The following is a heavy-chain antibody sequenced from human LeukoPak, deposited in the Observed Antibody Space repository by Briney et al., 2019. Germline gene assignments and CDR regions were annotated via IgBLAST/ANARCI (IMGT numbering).Heavy chain of an antibody. V-gene: IGHV3-64*01. D-gene: IGHD1-26*01. CDR1: GFTFSSYA. J-gene: IGHJ4*02. CDR2: ISSNGGST. Sequence: PGGSLRLSCAASGFTFSSYAMHWVRQAPGKGLEYVSAISSNGGSTYYANSVKGRFTISRDNSKNTLHLQMGSLRAEDMAVYYCARDLQGAPYSFGYWGQGTLVTVSS. CDR3: ARDLQGAPYSFGY.